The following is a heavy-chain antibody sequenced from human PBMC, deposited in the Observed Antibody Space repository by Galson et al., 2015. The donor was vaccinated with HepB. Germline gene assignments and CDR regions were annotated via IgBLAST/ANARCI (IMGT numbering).Heavy chain of an antibody. CDR2: IIPIFGTA. Sequence: SVKVSCKASGGTFSSYAISWVRQAPGQGLEWMGGIIPIFGTANYAQKFQGRVTITADESTSTAYMELSSLRSEDTAVYYCARGNAPVLRYFDWLLSSPSYYFDYWGQGTLVTVSS. D-gene: IGHD3-9*01. CDR3: ARGNAPVLRYFDWLLSSPSYYFDY. J-gene: IGHJ4*02. CDR1: GGTFSSYA. V-gene: IGHV1-69*13.